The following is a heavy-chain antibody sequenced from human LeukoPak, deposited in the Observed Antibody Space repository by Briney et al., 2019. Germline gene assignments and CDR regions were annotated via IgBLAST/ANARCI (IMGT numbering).Heavy chain of an antibody. Sequence: GGSLRLSCAASGFTFSSYSMNWVRQARGKGLEWVSSISSSSSYIYYADSVKGRFTISRDNAKNSLYLQMNSLRAEDTAVYYCARDSPFVAAAGTFDYWGQGTLVTVSS. CDR3: ARDSPFVAAAGTFDY. CDR2: ISSSSSYI. D-gene: IGHD6-13*01. V-gene: IGHV3-21*01. CDR1: GFTFSSYS. J-gene: IGHJ4*02.